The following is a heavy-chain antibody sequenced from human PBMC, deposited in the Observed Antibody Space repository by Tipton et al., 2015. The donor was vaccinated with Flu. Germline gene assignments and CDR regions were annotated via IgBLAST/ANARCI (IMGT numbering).Heavy chain of an antibody. D-gene: IGHD3-3*01. Sequence: SLRLSCVVSGFTVRSNYMTWVRQAPGKGLEWVSVIYSGGSTKYADSVKCRSTISRDNSKNTLYLQMNSLRAEDTAVYYCALGEYDFWGGWRVWGQGTTVSVSS. V-gene: IGHV3-53*05. CDR2: IYSGGST. CDR3: ALGEYDFWGGWRV. J-gene: IGHJ6*02. CDR1: GFTVRSNY.